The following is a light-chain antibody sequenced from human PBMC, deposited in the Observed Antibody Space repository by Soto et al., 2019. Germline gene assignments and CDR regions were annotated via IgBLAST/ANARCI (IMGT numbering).Light chain of an antibody. Sequence: EVVLTQSPGTLSLSPGERATLSCRASQSVSNKYLAWYQQKPGQAPRLLIFGSSDRATSIPDRFGGSGSGTDFTPTISTLVPEDFAVDYYQEYGSSPPYTCGQGTKLESK. V-gene: IGKV3-20*01. J-gene: IGKJ2*01. CDR2: GSS. CDR1: QSVSNKY. CDR3: QEYGSSPPYT.